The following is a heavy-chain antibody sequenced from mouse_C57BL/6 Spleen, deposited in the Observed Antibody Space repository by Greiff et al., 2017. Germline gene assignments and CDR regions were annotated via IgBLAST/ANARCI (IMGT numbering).Heavy chain of an antibody. CDR1: GFSLSTFGMG. V-gene: IGHV8-8*01. D-gene: IGHD1-1*01. CDR2: IWWDDDK. Sequence: VTLKESGPGILQPSQTLSLTCSFSGFSLSTFGMGVGWIRQPSGKGLEWLAHIWWDDDKYYNPALKSRLTISKDTSKNQVFLKIANVDTADTATYYCALMDYGSSPSWFAYWGQGTLVTVSA. CDR3: ALMDYGSSPSWFAY. J-gene: IGHJ3*01.